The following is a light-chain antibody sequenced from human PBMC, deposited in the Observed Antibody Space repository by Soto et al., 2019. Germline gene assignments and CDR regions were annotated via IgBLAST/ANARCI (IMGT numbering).Light chain of an antibody. CDR2: DAS. CDR1: QYVSNY. Sequence: EIVLTQSPATLSLSPGDTATLSCRASQYVSNYLAWYQQKPGQAPRLLLYDASNRATGIPNTFSGRGSGTDFTLTISSLEAEDSAVYYCQQRSDWPLTFGGGTKVVIK. V-gene: IGKV3-11*01. CDR3: QQRSDWPLT. J-gene: IGKJ4*01.